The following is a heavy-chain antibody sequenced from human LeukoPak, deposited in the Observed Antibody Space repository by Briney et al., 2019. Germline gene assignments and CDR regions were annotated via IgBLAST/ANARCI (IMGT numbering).Heavy chain of an antibody. CDR1: GGSISSSTYY. J-gene: IGHJ4*02. CDR2: INYSGST. CDR3: ARARLSIVRGITNFDY. V-gene: IGHV4-39*01. D-gene: IGHD3-10*01. Sequence: SETLSLTCTVSGGSISSSTYYWGWIRQPPGKGLEWIGTINYSGSTFYNPSLKSRVTISVDTSKNQFSLMLNSVTAADTALYFCARARLSIVRGITNFDYWGQGTVVTVST.